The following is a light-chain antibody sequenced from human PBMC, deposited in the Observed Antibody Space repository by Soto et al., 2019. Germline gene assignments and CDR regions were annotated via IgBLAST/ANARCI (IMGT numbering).Light chain of an antibody. CDR3: QHQGDSPPIT. Sequence: EIVLTQSPGTLSLSPGERATLSCRASQSVSSSYLAWYQQKPGQAPRLLIYRASSRATGIPDRFSGSGSGTDCTLTISRLEPEDFAVYYCQHQGDSPPITFGQGNDWRL. CDR2: RAS. CDR1: QSVSSSY. J-gene: IGKJ5*01. V-gene: IGKV3-20*01.